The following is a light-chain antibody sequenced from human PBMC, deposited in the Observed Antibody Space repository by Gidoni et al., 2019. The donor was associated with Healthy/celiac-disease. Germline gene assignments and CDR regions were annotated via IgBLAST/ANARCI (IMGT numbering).Light chain of an antibody. Sequence: DIQLTQSPSSLSASVGDRVTITCRASQSISSYLNWYQQKPGKAPKLLIYAASSLQSGVPSRFSGSGSGTDFTLTIRSLQPEDFATYYCQPSYSTSPTFGQGTKVEIK. V-gene: IGKV1-39*01. J-gene: IGKJ1*01. CDR3: QPSYSTSPT. CDR1: QSISSY. CDR2: AAS.